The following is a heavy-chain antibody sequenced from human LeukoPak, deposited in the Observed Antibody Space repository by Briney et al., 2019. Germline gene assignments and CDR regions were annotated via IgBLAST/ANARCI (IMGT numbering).Heavy chain of an antibody. CDR3: ARDPGINWFDP. J-gene: IGHJ5*02. V-gene: IGHV1-2*02. D-gene: IGHD2/OR15-2a*01. Sequence: ASVKVSCKAPGYAFTGYYMHWVRQAPGQGLEWMGWINPNSGGTNYAQKFQGRVTMTRDTSISTAYMELSRLRSDDTAVYYCARDPGINWFDPWGQGTLVTVSS. CDR1: GYAFTGYY. CDR2: INPNSGGT.